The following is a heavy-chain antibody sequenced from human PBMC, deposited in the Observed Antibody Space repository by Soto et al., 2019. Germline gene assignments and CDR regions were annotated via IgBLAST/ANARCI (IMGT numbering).Heavy chain of an antibody. D-gene: IGHD1-1*01. CDR3: AREGGYVDY. V-gene: IGHV4-59*12. J-gene: IGHJ4*02. Sequence: PSETLSLTCTVSGGSISSYYWSWIRQPPGKGLEWIGYIYYSGSTNYNPSLKSRVTISVDTSKNQFSLKLISVTGADSAIYYCAREGGYVDYWGQGTLVTVSS. CDR2: IYYSGST. CDR1: GGSISSYY.